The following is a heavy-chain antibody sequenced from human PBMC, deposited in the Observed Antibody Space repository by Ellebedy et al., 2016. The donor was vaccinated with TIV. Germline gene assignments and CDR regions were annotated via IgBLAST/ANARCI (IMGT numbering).Heavy chain of an antibody. V-gene: IGHV3-30*18. J-gene: IGHJ4*02. D-gene: IGHD6-19*01. CDR1: GFTFNTYG. CDR3: AKEPIEYSSGWYFDS. CDR2: ISYTGRTA. Sequence: PGGSLRLSCAASGFTFNTYGMHWLRQAPGKGLEWVAVISYTGRTAYYADSVRGRFTISRDNSKSTQYLQMNSLRVEDKAVYYCAKEPIEYSSGWYFDSWGQGTLVTVSS.